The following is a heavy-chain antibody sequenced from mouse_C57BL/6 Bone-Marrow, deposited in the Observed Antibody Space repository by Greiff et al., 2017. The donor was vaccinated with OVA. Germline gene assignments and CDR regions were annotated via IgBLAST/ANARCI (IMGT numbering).Heavy chain of an antibody. J-gene: IGHJ1*03. Sequence: EVKLVESGGGLVQSGRSLRLSCATSGFTFSDFYMEWVRQAPGKGLEWIAASRNKANDYTTEYSASVKGRFIVARDTSKRILYIEVNALGAEVTAIYYCARDAPLDYYGNSYNWYFDVWGTGTTVTVSS. V-gene: IGHV7-1*01. CDR3: ARDAPLDYYGNSYNWYFDV. CDR2: SRNKANDYTT. D-gene: IGHD1-1*01. CDR1: GFTFSDFY.